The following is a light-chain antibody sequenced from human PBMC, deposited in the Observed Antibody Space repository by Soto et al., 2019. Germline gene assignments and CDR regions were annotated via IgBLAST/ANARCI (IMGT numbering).Light chain of an antibody. CDR1: SSNIGAGYD. V-gene: IGLV1-40*01. CDR3: QSYDSSLSAWV. Sequence: QSVLTQPPSVSGAPGQRVTISCTGSSSNIGAGYDVHWYQKFPGTAPRLLIFANVNRPSGVPDRFSGSKSGTSASLAITGLQAEDESDYYCQSYDSSLSAWVFGAGTQLTVL. CDR2: ANV. J-gene: IGLJ3*02.